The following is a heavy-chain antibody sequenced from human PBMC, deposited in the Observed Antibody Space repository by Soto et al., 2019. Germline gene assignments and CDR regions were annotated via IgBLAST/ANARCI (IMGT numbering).Heavy chain of an antibody. D-gene: IGHD2-2*01. CDR3: LRAPLNITVVPSAILY. CDR1: GFTMSSYW. V-gene: IGHV3-74*01. CDR2: INNDGSDT. J-gene: IGHJ4*02. Sequence: EVQLVESGGGLVQRGGSLRISCAAYGFTMSSYWMHWVRQAPGKGLLWVSRINNDGSDTNYADSVKGRLTISRDNPRNIVFLQMYSLTADNTAIYYCLRAPLNITVVPSAILYSGQRTLVTFSS.